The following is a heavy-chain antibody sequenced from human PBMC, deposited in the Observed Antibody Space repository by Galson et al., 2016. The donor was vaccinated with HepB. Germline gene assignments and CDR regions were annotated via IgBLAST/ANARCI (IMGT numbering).Heavy chain of an antibody. D-gene: IGHD4-23*01. CDR2: IDHSGTS. CDR3: ARAGGWFDP. J-gene: IGHJ5*02. Sequence: TLSLTCSVSGGSISSGGYSWSWIRQLPGKGLEWIGYIDHSGTSYYNPSLKSRVSISVNSSKNQFSLRLSSVTAADTAVYYCARAGGWFDPWGQGTLVTVSS. CDR1: GGSISSGGYS. V-gene: IGHV4-31*03.